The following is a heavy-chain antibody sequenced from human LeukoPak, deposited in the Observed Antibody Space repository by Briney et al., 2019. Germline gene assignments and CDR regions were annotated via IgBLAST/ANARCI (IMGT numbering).Heavy chain of an antibody. J-gene: IGHJ4*02. CDR1: GFTFSSYW. D-gene: IGHD2-2*01. CDR2: ISTDGSTT. V-gene: IGHV3-74*01. Sequence: PGGSLRLSCAASGFTFSSYWMHWARQAPGKGLVWVSRISTDGSTTSYADSVKGRFTISRDNAKNTLYLQMNSLRAEDTAVYYCATYYCSSTSCYEDYWGQGTLVTVSS. CDR3: ATYYCSSTSCYEDY.